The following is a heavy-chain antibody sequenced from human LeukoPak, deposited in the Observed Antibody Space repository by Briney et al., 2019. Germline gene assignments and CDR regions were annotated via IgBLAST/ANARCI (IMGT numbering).Heavy chain of an antibody. J-gene: IGHJ4*02. D-gene: IGHD1-26*01. CDR1: GYTFTGYY. CDR2: INPNSGGT. Sequence: ASVTVSCKASGYTFTGYYMHWVRQAPGQGLEWMGWINPNSGGTIYAQKFQGRVTMTRDTSINTAYMELSRLSSDDTAVYYCARVLGATTGDYWGQGTLVTVSS. V-gene: IGHV1-2*02. CDR3: ARVLGATTGDY.